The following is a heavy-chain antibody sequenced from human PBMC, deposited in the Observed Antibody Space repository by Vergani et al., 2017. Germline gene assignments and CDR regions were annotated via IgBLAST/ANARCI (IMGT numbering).Heavy chain of an antibody. D-gene: IGHD6-13*01. CDR1: GVSVTDYN. V-gene: IGHV4-59*02. CDR3: AGDTHSWERADR. J-gene: IGHJ5*02. CDR2: LSTTGGA. Sequence: QLQLQESGPGLVKPSETLSLTCHVFGVSVTDYNCTWIRQAPGKGLEWIGSLSTTGGATHASHNPSLKSRGSISVDTSKSQFSLRLTSVTAADSAIYYWAGDTHSWERADRWGQGLLVSVSS.